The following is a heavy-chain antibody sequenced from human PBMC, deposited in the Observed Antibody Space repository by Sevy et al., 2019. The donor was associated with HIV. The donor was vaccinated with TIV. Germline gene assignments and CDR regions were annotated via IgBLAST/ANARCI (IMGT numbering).Heavy chain of an antibody. Sequence: SETLSLTCAVYGGSFSGYYWSWIRQPPGKGLEWIEEINHSGSTNYNPSLKSRVTISVDTSKNQFSLKLSSVTAADTAVYYCARGAHDYSNYGMDVWGQGTTVTVSS. D-gene: IGHD4-4*01. V-gene: IGHV4-34*01. CDR1: GGSFSGYY. CDR3: ARGAHDYSNYGMDV. CDR2: INHSGST. J-gene: IGHJ6*02.